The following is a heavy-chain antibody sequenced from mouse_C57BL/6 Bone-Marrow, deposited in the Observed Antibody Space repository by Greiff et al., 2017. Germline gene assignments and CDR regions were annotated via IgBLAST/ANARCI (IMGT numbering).Heavy chain of an antibody. D-gene: IGHD2-12*01. CDR3: ARATTDY. V-gene: IGHV1-69*01. Sequence: VQLQQPGAELVMPGASVKLSCKASGYTFTSYWMHWVKRRPGQGLEWIGEIDPSDSYTNYNQKFKGKSTLTVDKSSSTAYMQLSSLTSEDSAVYYCARATTDYWGQGTTLTVSS. J-gene: IGHJ2*01. CDR1: GYTFTSYW. CDR2: IDPSDSYT.